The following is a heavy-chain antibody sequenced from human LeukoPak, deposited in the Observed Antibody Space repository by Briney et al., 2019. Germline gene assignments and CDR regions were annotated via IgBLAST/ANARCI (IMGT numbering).Heavy chain of an antibody. Sequence: GSSLRLSCVASGFAFSRYGMHWVRQAPGKGLEWVSAIRDSGSSTHYADSVKGRFTTSRDNSKNTLFLQMNSLRAEDTAIYYCAKYGPQDSGSSHFDYWGQGALVTVSS. CDR1: GFAFSRYG. D-gene: IGHD1-26*01. CDR3: AKYGPQDSGSSHFDY. CDR2: IRDSGSST. J-gene: IGHJ4*02. V-gene: IGHV3-23*01.